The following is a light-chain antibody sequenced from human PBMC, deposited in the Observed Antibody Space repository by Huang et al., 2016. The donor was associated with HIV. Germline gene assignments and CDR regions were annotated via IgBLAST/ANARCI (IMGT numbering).Light chain of an antibody. CDR3: QQRNNWPLT. J-gene: IGKJ4*01. CDR2: DAS. Sequence: EIVLTHSQATLSFLPGKRATLACRASQCFSSYLAWYQQKPGKAPRLLVYDASNRATGIPARFSGSGSGTDFTLTISSLEPEDFAVYYCQQRNNWPLTFGGGTKVEIK. CDR1: QCFSSY. V-gene: IGKV3-11*01.